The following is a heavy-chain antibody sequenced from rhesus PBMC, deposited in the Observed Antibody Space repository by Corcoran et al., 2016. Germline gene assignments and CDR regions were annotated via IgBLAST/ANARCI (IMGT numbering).Heavy chain of an antibody. D-gene: IGHD5-24*01. CDR1: GGSISSGYYY. Sequence: QVQLQESGPGLVKPSETLSLTCAVSGGSISSGYYYWSWIRQPPGKGLEWIGYIPYRGSTSYNPALKSRVTISRDTSKNQFTLKLSSGTAADPAVYYCASRNSYSGYNREYFEFWGQGALVTVSS. V-gene: IGHV4-122*02. J-gene: IGHJ1*01. CDR3: ASRNSYSGYNREYFEF. CDR2: IPYRGST.